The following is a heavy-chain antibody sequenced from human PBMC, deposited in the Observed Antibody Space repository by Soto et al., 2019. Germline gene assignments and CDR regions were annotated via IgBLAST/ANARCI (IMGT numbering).Heavy chain of an antibody. V-gene: IGHV3-30*18. CDR3: AKDSGAPPKVGQWLPEGMDV. CDR2: ISYDGSNK. J-gene: IGHJ6*02. D-gene: IGHD6-19*01. CDR1: GFTFSSYV. Sequence: PGGSLRLSCAASGFTFSSYVMHWVRQAPGKGLEWVAVISYDGSNKYYADSVKGRFTISRDNSKNTLYLQMNSLRADDTAGYYCAKDSGAPPKVGQWLPEGMDVWGQGTTVTVSS.